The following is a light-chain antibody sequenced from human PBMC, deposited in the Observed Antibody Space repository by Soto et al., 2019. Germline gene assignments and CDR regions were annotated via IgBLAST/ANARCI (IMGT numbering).Light chain of an antibody. J-gene: IGKJ1*01. CDR3: QQSYSTLTWT. CDR1: QSIRSY. Sequence: DIQMTQSPSSLSASVGDRATITCRASQSIRSYLNWYQQKPGKAPKLLIYAASSLQSGVPSRFSGSGSGTDFTLTISSLQPEDFATYYCQQSYSTLTWTFGQGTKVEIK. V-gene: IGKV1-39*01. CDR2: AAS.